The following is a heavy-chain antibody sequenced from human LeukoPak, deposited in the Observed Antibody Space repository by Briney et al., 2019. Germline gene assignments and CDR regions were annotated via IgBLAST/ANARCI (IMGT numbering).Heavy chain of an antibody. D-gene: IGHD2-2*01. CDR3: AKDLRRYCSSTSCLYDY. V-gene: IGHV3-30*04. J-gene: IGHJ4*02. CDR2: IGHDGADK. Sequence: GGSLRLSCAASGFTFSHYALHWVRQAPGKGLEWVALIGHDGADKYYADSVKGRFLISRDNSKNTLYLQMNSLRAEDTAVYYCAKDLRRYCSSTSCLYDYWGQGTLVTVSS. CDR1: GFTFSHYA.